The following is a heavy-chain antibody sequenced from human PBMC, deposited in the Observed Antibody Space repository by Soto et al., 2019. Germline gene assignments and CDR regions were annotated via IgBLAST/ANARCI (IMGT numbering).Heavy chain of an antibody. Sequence: LRLSCATSGLTFSNYVMSWVRQAPGGGLEWVSSMSGSSSTTYYADSVRGRFTISRDRSKNTLYLQMSSLRAEDTALYYCAKNQERELPRVIDFWGQGTLVTVSS. D-gene: IGHD1-7*01. CDR1: GLTFSNYV. J-gene: IGHJ4*02. CDR3: AKNQERELPRVIDF. V-gene: IGHV3-23*01. CDR2: MSGSSSTT.